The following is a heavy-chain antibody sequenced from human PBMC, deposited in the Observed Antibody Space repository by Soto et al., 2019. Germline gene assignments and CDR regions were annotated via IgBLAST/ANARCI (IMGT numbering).Heavy chain of an antibody. CDR3: ARHGEGGSRYYFDY. V-gene: IGHV4-39*01. CDR2: IYYSGST. CDR1: GGSISSSSYY. J-gene: IGHJ4*02. Sequence: SETLSLTCTVSGGSISSSSYYWGWIRQPPGKGLEWIGSIYYSGSTYYNPSLKSRVTISVDTSKNQFSLKLSSVTAADTAVYYCARHGEGGSRYYFDYWGQGTLVTVSS. D-gene: IGHD7-27*01.